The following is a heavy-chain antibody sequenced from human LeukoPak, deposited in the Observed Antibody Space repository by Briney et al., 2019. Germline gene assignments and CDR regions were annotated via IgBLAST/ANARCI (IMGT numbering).Heavy chain of an antibody. V-gene: IGHV1-69*13. Sequence: EASVKVSCKASGGTFSSYAISWVRQAPGQGLEWMGGIIPIFGTANYAQKFQGRVTITADESTSTAYMELSSLRSEDTAVDYCARARNEWLWKDNYYYYYMDVWGKGTTVTVSS. CDR2: IIPIFGTA. CDR1: GGTFSSYA. J-gene: IGHJ6*03. CDR3: ARARNEWLWKDNYYYYYMDV. D-gene: IGHD5-12*01.